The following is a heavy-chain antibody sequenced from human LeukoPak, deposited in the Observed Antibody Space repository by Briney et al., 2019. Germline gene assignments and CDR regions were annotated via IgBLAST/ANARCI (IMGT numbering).Heavy chain of an antibody. Sequence: GGSLRLSCAASGFTFSSYWMSWVRQAPGKGLEWVANIKQEGSEKYNVDSVKGRFTISRDNAKNSLYLQINSLRAENTAVYYCARDVYYGSGSPTVDYWGQGNLVTVSS. CDR2: IKQEGSEK. V-gene: IGHV3-7*01. CDR1: GFTFSSYW. J-gene: IGHJ4*02. D-gene: IGHD3-10*01. CDR3: ARDVYYGSGSPTVDY.